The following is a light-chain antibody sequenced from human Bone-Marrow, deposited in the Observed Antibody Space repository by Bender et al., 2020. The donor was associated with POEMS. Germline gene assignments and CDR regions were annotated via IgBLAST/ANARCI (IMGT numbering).Light chain of an antibody. J-gene: IGLJ3*02. CDR1: STDYDFRHL. CDR2: EVS. CDR3: SSYTSSSTWV. V-gene: IGLV2-14*02. Sequence: QSALTQPASASGSPGQSITISCTGTSTDYDFRHLVSWYQHQPGKPPRLIIYEVSRRPSGISQRFSGSKSGNTASLTISGLQAEDEADYYCSSYTSSSTWVFGGGTKLTVL.